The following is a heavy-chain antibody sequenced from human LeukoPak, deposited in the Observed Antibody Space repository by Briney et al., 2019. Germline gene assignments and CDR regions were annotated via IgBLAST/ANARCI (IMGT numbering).Heavy chain of an antibody. CDR1: GGSISSSSYY. CDR2: IYYSGSN. J-gene: IGHJ4*02. D-gene: IGHD6-13*01. V-gene: IGHV4-39*07. CDR3: ARDVLSIAAAEDY. Sequence: SETLSLTCTVSGGSISSSSYYWGWIRQPPGKGLEWIGSIYYSGSNYYNPALKSRVTISVDTSKNQFSLKLSYVTAADTAVYYCARDVLSIAAAEDYWGQGTLVTVSS.